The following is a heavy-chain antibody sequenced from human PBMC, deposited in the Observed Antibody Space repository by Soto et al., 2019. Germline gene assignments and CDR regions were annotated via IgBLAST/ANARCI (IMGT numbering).Heavy chain of an antibody. CDR2: ISSYNGNT. Sequence: ASVKVSCKASGYTFTSFGISWVRQAPGQGLEWMGWISSYNGNTNYAQKLQGRVTMTTDTSTSTAYMDLRSLRAEDTAVYYCAKIAVAAWSFWGQGTLVTVSS. V-gene: IGHV1-18*04. D-gene: IGHD6-19*01. J-gene: IGHJ4*02. CDR3: AKIAVAAWSF. CDR1: GYTFTSFG.